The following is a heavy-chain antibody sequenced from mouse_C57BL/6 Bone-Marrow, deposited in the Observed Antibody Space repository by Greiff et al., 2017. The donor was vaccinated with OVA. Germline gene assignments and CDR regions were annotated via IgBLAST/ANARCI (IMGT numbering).Heavy chain of an antibody. CDR3: ARHSDYHWYFDV. J-gene: IGHJ1*03. CDR1: GFTFSDYG. Sequence: EVKLVESGGGLVQPGGSLKLSCAASGFTFSDYGMAWVRQAPRKGPAWVAFISNLAYSIYYADTVTGRFTISRENAKNTLYLEMSSLRSEDTAMYYCARHSDYHWYFDVWGTGTTVTVSS. D-gene: IGHD2-4*01. V-gene: IGHV5-15*04. CDR2: ISNLAYSI.